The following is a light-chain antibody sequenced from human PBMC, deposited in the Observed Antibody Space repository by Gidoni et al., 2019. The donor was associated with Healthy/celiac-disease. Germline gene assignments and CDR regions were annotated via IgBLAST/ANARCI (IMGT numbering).Light chain of an antibody. CDR3: QQYDNLSWT. Sequence: DIQMTPSPSSLSSSVGDRVTITCQASHDISNYLNWYQQKPGKAPKLLIYDASNLEPGVPSRFSGSGSRTDFTFTISRLQPEDIATYCCQQYDNLSWTFGQGTKVEIK. V-gene: IGKV1-33*01. CDR1: HDISNY. CDR2: DAS. J-gene: IGKJ1*01.